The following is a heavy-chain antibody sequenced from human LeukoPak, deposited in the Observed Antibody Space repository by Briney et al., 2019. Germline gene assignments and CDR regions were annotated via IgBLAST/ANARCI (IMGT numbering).Heavy chain of an antibody. CDR3: AKGRDGGYGFSIFDY. D-gene: IGHD5-12*01. V-gene: IGHV3-53*01. CDR1: GFLVSSNY. Sequence: PGGSLRLSCAASGFLVSSNYMSWVRQAPGKGLEWVSVIYSGGSTYYADSVKGRFTISRDNFKNTLYLQMSSLRAEDTAVYFCAKGRDGGYGFSIFDYWGQGTLVTVSS. J-gene: IGHJ4*02. CDR2: IYSGGST.